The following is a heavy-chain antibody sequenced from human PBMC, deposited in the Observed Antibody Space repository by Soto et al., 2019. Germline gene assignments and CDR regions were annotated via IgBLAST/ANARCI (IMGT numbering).Heavy chain of an antibody. V-gene: IGHV3-23*01. Sequence: GGSLRLSCAVSGFTFTSYAMTWVRQAPGKGLEWVSAISGSGGSEFYADSVKGRFTISRDNSKNTLYLQMKSLRAEDTALYYCAKGDTTMITDYYAMDVWGQGTTVTVLL. CDR3: AKGDTTMITDYYAMDV. J-gene: IGHJ6*02. D-gene: IGHD5-18*01. CDR2: ISGSGGSE. CDR1: GFTFTSYA.